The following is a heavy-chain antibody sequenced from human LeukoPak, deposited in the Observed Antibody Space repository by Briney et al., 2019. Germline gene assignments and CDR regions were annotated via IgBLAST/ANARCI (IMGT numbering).Heavy chain of an antibody. J-gene: IGHJ5*02. V-gene: IGHV1-18*01. Sequence: ASVKVSFKASGYTFTNFGISWVRQAPGQGLEWMGWISAYNGNTNYAQELQGRVTMTTDASTSTAYLELRSLRSDDTAVYYCARGGGLVPGTWFDPWGQGTLVTVSS. D-gene: IGHD6-19*01. CDR3: ARGGGLVPGTWFDP. CDR1: GYTFTNFG. CDR2: ISAYNGNT.